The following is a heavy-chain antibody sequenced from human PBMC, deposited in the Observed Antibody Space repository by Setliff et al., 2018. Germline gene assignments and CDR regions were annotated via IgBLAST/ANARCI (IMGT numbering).Heavy chain of an antibody. J-gene: IGHJ6*02. CDR1: GFSFSGYY. V-gene: IGHV3-15*01. CDR3: TTDKCCGAPVYFYYGMDV. CDR2: IKSKTDGGTT. D-gene: IGHD2-15*01. Sequence: PGESLKISCAASGFSFSGYYMSWVRQPPGKGLEWVGHIKSKTDGGTTDYAAPVKGRFTISRDDSKNTLYLQMNSLNTEDTAVYYCTTDKCCGAPVYFYYGMDVWGQGTTVTVSS.